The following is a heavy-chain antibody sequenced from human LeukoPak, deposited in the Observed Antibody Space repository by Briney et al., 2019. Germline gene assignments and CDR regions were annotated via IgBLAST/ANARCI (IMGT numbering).Heavy chain of an antibody. CDR3: ARDSLVTGNLGNFWSGYYYFDY. CDR2: ISAYNGNT. J-gene: IGHJ4*02. V-gene: IGHV1-18*01. CDR1: GYTFTSYG. D-gene: IGHD3-3*01. Sequence: ASVKVSCKASGYTFTSYGISWVRQAPGQGLEWMGWISAYNGNTNYAQKLQGRVTMTTDTSTSTAYMELRSLRSDDTAVYYCARDSLVTGNLGNFWSGYYYFDYWGQGTLVTVSS.